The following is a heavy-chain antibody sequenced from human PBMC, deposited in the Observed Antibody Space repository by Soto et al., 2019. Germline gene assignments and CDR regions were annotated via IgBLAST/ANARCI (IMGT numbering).Heavy chain of an antibody. CDR2: IYDDGSA. CDR1: GGSISSSY. CDR3: ARDKYCSGGSCRKTWFDP. Sequence: SETLSLTCTVSGGSISSSYWSWIRQPPGKGLEWLAYIYDDGSANYNPSLKSRATISLDMSKNQFSLKLTSVTAADTAVYYCARDKYCSGGSCRKTWFDPWGQGTLVTVSS. J-gene: IGHJ5*02. V-gene: IGHV4-59*01. D-gene: IGHD2-15*01.